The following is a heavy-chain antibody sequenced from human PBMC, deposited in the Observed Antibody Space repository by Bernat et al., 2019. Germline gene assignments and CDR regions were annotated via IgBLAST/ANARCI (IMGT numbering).Heavy chain of an antibody. CDR3: ARADYGDYGGHFDY. Sequence: QVQLQQWGAGLLKPSETLSLTCAVYGGSFSGYYWSWIRQPPGKGLEWIGEINHSGSTNYNPSLKSRVTISVDTSKNQFSRKLSSVTAADTAVYYCARADYGDYGGHFDYWGQGTLVTVTS. D-gene: IGHD4-17*01. CDR1: GGSFSGYY. J-gene: IGHJ4*02. CDR2: INHSGST. V-gene: IGHV4-34*01.